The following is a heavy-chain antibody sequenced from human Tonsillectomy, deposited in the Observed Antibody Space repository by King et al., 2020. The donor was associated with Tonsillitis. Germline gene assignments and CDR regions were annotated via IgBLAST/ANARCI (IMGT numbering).Heavy chain of an antibody. CDR1: GYTFTSHY. CDR2: INPSSGST. CDR3: ARDWVEMATLTNFFYYMDV. Sequence: VQLVESGAEVKKPGASVKVSCQASGYTFTSHYIHWVRQAPGQGLEWMGTINPSSGSTDYAPKFQGRVTMTSDTSTSTVYMELSSLKSDDTAVYYCARDWVEMATLTNFFYYMDVWGKGTTVTVSS. V-gene: IGHV1-46*03. J-gene: IGHJ6*03. D-gene: IGHD5-24*01.